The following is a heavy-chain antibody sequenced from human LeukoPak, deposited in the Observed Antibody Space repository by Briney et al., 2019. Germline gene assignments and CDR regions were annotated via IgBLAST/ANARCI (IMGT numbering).Heavy chain of an antibody. Sequence: ETLSLTCAVYGGSFSGYYWSWVRQAPGKELEWVSAISDNGGTTFYADSVKGRFTITRDNSKNTLYVQMNSLRGEDTAVYYCAKDYGPKQLVFLDSWGQGTLVTVSS. D-gene: IGHD6-13*01. V-gene: IGHV3-23*01. CDR1: GGSFSGYY. J-gene: IGHJ4*02. CDR2: ISDNGGTT. CDR3: AKDYGPKQLVFLDS.